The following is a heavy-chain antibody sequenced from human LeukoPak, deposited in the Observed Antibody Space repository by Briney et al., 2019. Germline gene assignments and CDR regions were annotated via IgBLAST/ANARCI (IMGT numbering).Heavy chain of an antibody. Sequence: GASVKVSCTASGYTFTSYAMNWVRQAPGQGLEWMGWINTNTGNPTYAQGFTGRFVFSLDTSVSTAYLQISSLKAEDTAVYYCARDDYDSSGDALDIWGQGTMVTVSS. J-gene: IGHJ3*02. CDR1: GYTFTSYA. CDR2: INTNTGNP. V-gene: IGHV7-4-1*02. D-gene: IGHD3-22*01. CDR3: ARDDYDSSGDALDI.